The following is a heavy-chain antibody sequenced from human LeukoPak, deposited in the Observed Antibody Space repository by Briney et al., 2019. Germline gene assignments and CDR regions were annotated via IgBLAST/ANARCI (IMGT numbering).Heavy chain of an antibody. V-gene: IGHV1-2*02. CDR3: ASLSYYDLSGYFY. CDR1: GYPFIGNY. CDR2: INPNSGGT. J-gene: IGHJ4*02. Sequence: EASVKVSCKASGYPFIGNYMHWVRQVPGQGLEWMGWINPNSGGTQYSQKFQGRVTLTRDTSITTGYMELSGLTSDDTAVYYCASLSYYDLSGYFYWGQGTLVTVSS. D-gene: IGHD3-22*01.